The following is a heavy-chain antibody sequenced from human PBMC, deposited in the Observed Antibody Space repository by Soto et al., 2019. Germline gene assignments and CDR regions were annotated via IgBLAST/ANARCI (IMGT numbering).Heavy chain of an antibody. J-gene: IGHJ4*02. Sequence: QVQLVQSGGEVKQPGASVKVSCKTSGYTFTSYGISWVRQAPGQGLEWMGWISGYNGDTKYVQKFQGRVTLTTDTSTHTAYMEVRSLRSDVTAVYYCARDWVGDLAYWGQGDLVTVSS. V-gene: IGHV1-18*01. D-gene: IGHD4-17*01. CDR2: ISGYNGDT. CDR1: GYTFTSYG. CDR3: ARDWVGDLAY.